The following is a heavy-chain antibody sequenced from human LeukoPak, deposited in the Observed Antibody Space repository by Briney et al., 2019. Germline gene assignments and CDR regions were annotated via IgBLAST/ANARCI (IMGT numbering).Heavy chain of an antibody. Sequence: PGGSLRLSCAASGFTFTSYAMNWVRQAPGKGLEWVAFIRPDGDNKYYADSVKARFIISRDNSKNTVYLQMNSLRAEDTAVYYCARDSGSPNYYFDYWGQGTLVTVSS. CDR2: IRPDGDNK. CDR1: GFTFTSYA. D-gene: IGHD1-26*01. V-gene: IGHV3-30*02. CDR3: ARDSGSPNYYFDY. J-gene: IGHJ4*02.